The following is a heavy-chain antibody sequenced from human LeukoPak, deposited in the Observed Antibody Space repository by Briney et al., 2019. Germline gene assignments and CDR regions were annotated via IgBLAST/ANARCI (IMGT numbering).Heavy chain of an antibody. J-gene: IGHJ4*02. CDR3: ASGKEYYYDSSGYYYPYPFDY. Sequence: PSETLSLTCTVSGYSISSGYYWGWIRPPPGKGLEWIGSIYHSGSTYYNPSLKSRVTISVDTSKNQFSLKLSSVTAADTAVYYCASGKEYYYDSSGYYYPYPFDYWGQGTLVTVSS. CDR2: IYHSGST. V-gene: IGHV4-38-2*02. CDR1: GYSISSGYY. D-gene: IGHD3-22*01.